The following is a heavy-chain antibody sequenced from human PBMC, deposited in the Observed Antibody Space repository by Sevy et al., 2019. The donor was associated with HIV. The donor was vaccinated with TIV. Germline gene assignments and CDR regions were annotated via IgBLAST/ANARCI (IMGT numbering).Heavy chain of an antibody. Sequence: GGSLRLSCAASGFSISDYYMSWIRQAPGKGPQWISYISSTADSIYYADSVKGRFTISRDNAKNSLYRKMNSLTVEDTALYYCARDHLKDGDLGDYHYYAMDVWGRGTTVTVSS. V-gene: IGHV3-11*01. CDR3: ARDHLKDGDLGDYHYYAMDV. CDR2: ISSTADSI. CDR1: GFSISDYY. J-gene: IGHJ6*02. D-gene: IGHD4-17*01.